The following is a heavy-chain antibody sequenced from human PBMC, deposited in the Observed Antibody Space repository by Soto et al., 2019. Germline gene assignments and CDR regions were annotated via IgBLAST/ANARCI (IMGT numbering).Heavy chain of an antibody. CDR1: GGSFSGYY. D-gene: IGHD3-22*01. CDR2: INHSGST. Sequence: PSETLSLTCAAYGGSFSGYYWSWIRQPPGKGLEWIGEINHSGSTNYNPSLKSRVTISVDTSKNQFSLKLSSVTAADTAVYYCARGVNMRAVLQKDARDSFCFDAWGQGTLVTVSS. CDR3: ARGVNMRAVLQKDARDSFCFDA. V-gene: IGHV4-34*01. J-gene: IGHJ5*02.